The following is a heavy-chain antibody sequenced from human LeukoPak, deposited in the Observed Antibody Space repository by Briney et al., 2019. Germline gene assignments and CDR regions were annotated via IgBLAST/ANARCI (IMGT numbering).Heavy chain of an antibody. CDR2: ISAYNGNT. CDR1: GYTFTGYF. D-gene: IGHD3-22*01. CDR3: ALTPLYYYDSSGYWTIFDY. Sequence: ASVKVSCKASGYTFTGYFMHWVRQAPGQGLEWMGWISAYNGNTNYAQKLQGRVTMTTDTSTSTAYMELRSLRSDDTAVYYCALTPLYYYDSSGYWTIFDYWGQGTLVTVSS. J-gene: IGHJ4*02. V-gene: IGHV1-18*04.